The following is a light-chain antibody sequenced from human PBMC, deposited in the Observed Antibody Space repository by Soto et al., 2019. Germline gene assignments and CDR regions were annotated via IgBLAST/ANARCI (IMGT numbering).Light chain of an antibody. J-gene: IGLJ2*01. CDR2: EFN. CDR3: QSYDSTKLVV. V-gene: IGLV6-57*04. Sequence: NFMLTQPHSVSESPGKTVTISCTRSSGSIANNYVQWYQQRPGSAPTTVIFEFNRRPSGVPDRFSGSIDSSSNSASLTISGLKTEDESDHYCQSYDSTKLVVFGGGTKLTVL. CDR1: SGSIANNY.